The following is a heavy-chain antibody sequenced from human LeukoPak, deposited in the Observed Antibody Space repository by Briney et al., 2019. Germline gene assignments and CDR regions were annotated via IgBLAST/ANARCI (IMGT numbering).Heavy chain of an antibody. Sequence: GGSLRLSCAASGFTFSSYAMHWVRQAPGKGLEYVSAISSNGGSTYYANSVKGRFTISRDNSKNTLYLQMGSLRAEDMAVYYCARVGRLGELSNFDYWGQGTLVTVSS. J-gene: IGHJ4*02. CDR1: GFTFSSYA. CDR2: ISSNGGST. D-gene: IGHD3-10*01. CDR3: ARVGRLGELSNFDY. V-gene: IGHV3-64*01.